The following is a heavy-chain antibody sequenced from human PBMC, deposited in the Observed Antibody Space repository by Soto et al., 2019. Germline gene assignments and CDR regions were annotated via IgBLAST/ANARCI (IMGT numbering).Heavy chain of an antibody. CDR2: IYYSGST. D-gene: IGHD1-26*01. V-gene: IGHV4-59*01. J-gene: IGHJ6*03. CDR1: GGSISSYY. CDR3: ARDRGDYYYYYYMDV. Sequence: SETLSLTCTVSGGSISSYYWSWIRQPPGKGLEWIGYIYYSGSTNYNPSLKSRVTISVDTSKNQFSLKLSSVTAADTAVYYCARDRGDYYYYYYMDVWGKGTTVTVSS.